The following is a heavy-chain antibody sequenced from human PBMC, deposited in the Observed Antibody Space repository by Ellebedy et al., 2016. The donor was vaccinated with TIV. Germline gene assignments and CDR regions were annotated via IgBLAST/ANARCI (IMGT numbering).Heavy chain of an antibody. CDR2: INPIDGTT. V-gene: IGHV1-46*01. D-gene: IGHD3-10*01. CDR3: ARESGTSH. CDR1: GYIFSNFY. J-gene: IGHJ4*02. Sequence: ASVKVSCXASGYIFSNFYINWVRQAPGQGLEWMGIINPIDGTTSHSQKFQGRVTMTRDTSTSTAYMELRSLRSDDTAVYFCARESGTSHWGQGTLVTVSS.